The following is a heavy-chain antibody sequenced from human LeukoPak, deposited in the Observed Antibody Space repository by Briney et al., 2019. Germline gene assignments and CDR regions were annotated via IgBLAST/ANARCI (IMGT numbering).Heavy chain of an antibody. CDR2: INTNTGNP. CDR1: GYTFTSYA. V-gene: IGHV7-4-1*02. J-gene: IGHJ6*02. Sequence: ASVKVSCKASGYTFTSYAMNWVRQAPGQGLEWMGWINTNTGNPTYAQGFTGRFVFSLDTSVSTAYLQISSLKAEDTAVYYCARVHQEQLAVVTALGGGDYYYGMDVWGQGTTVTVSS. CDR3: ARVHQEQLAVVTALGGGDYYYGMDV. D-gene: IGHD2-21*02.